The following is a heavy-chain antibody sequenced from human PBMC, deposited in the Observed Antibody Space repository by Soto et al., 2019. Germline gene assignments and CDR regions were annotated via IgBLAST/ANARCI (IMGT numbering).Heavy chain of an antibody. V-gene: IGHV4-34*01. CDR2: INHSGST. CDR1: GGTFSGYY. D-gene: IGHD5-12*01. CDR3: ARAPSGFDYFGYYYYYMDV. J-gene: IGHJ6*03. Sequence: QVQLQQWDAGLLKPSETLSLTCAVYGGTFSGYYWNWIRQPPGKGLEWIGEINHSGSTNYNPSLKSRVTISVDTSKNQFSLKLSSVTAADTAVYYCARAPSGFDYFGYYYYYMDVWGKGTTVTVSS.